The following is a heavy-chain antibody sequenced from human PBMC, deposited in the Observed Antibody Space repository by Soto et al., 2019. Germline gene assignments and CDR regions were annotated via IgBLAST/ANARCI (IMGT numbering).Heavy chain of an antibody. D-gene: IGHD3-22*01. CDR1: GYTFTSYG. V-gene: IGHV1-18*01. CDR3: ARIDYDSRSLDY. Sequence: ASVKVSCKASGYTFTSYGISWVRQAPGQGLEWMGWISAYNGNTNYAQKFQGRVTMTTDTSTSTAYMELRGLRSDDTAVYYCARIDYDSRSLDYWGQGTLVTVSS. J-gene: IGHJ4*02. CDR2: ISAYNGNT.